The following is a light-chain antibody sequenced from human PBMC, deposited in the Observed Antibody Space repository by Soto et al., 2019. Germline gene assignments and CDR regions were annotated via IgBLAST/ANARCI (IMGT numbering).Light chain of an antibody. V-gene: IGKV1-39*01. CDR3: QHSFSSPPT. J-gene: IGKJ1*01. CDR2: SES. Sequence: DIQMTQSPSSLSASVGDRVTITCRASQTIASYLNWYQQKPGKAPKLLIYSESSLRGGVPSRFSGSGSGTGFTLTISGLQAEDFATYYCQHSFSSPPTFGQGTRVDIK. CDR1: QTIASY.